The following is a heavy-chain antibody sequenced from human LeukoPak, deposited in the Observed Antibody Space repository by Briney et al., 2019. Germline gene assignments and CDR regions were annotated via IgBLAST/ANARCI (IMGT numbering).Heavy chain of an antibody. CDR2: IKQDGSEI. CDR3: AKRSMVRGVPTNFDY. D-gene: IGHD3-10*01. J-gene: IGHJ4*02. Sequence: GGSLRLSCAASGFTFSNYWMNWVRQAPGKGLEWVANIKQDGSEIYYVDSVKGRFTISRDNAKNSLHLQMNSLRAEDTAVYYCAKRSMVRGVPTNFDYWGQGTLVTVSS. CDR1: GFTFSNYW. V-gene: IGHV3-7*03.